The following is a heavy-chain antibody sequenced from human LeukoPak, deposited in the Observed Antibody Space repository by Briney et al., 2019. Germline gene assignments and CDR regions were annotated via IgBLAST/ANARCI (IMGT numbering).Heavy chain of an antibody. Sequence: SETLSLTCTVSGGSISSSSYYWGWIRQPPGKGLEWIGSIYHSGSTYYNPSLKSRVTISVDRSKNQFSLKLSSVTAADTAVYYCARSGGTDDYWGQGTLVTVSS. CDR3: ARSGGTDDY. D-gene: IGHD3-16*01. CDR2: IYHSGST. CDR1: GGSISSSSYY. J-gene: IGHJ4*02. V-gene: IGHV4-39*07.